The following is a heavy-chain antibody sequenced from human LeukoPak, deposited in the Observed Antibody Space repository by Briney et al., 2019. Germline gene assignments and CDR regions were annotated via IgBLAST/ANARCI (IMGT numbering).Heavy chain of an antibody. D-gene: IGHD4-17*01. J-gene: IGHJ3*02. CDR2: IYPGDSDT. CDR1: GYSFTSYW. CDR3: ASVSPSEGIPDGDYLAFDI. V-gene: IGHV5-51*01. Sequence: GESLKISCKGSGYSFTSYWIGWVRPMPGKGLEWMGIIYPGDSDTRYSPSFQGQVTISADKSISTAYLQWSSLKASDTAMYYCASVSPSEGIPDGDYLAFDIWGQGTMVTVSS.